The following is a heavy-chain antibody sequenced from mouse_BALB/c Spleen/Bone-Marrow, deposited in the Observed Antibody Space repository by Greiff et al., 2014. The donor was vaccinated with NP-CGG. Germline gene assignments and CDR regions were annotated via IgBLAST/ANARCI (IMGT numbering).Heavy chain of an antibody. CDR2: IYPSDSYT. J-gene: IGHJ2*01. D-gene: IGHD1-1*01. CDR1: GYTFTCYW. Sequence: QVQLKESGAELVRPGASVKLSCKASGYTFTCYWINWVKQRPGQGLEWIGNIYPSDSYTNYNQKFKDKATLTVDKSSSTAYMQLSSPTSEDSAVYYCTRSYGSSYGYYFDYWGQGTTLTVSS. V-gene: IGHV1-69*02. CDR3: TRSYGSSYGYYFDY.